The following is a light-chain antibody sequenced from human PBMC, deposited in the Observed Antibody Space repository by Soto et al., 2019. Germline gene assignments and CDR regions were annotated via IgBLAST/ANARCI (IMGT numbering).Light chain of an antibody. CDR2: GTS. V-gene: IGKV3-20*01. CDR3: EYYGTSIT. J-gene: IGKJ4*01. CDR1: QRISNNH. Sequence: EMVLTQSPGTLSLSPGERVTLSCRASQRISNNHLAWYQQKPGQAPRLLIHGTSNRATGIPDRFSGSGSGTDFTVTFSRLEPEDFAVYYCEYYGTSITFGGGTKVDIK.